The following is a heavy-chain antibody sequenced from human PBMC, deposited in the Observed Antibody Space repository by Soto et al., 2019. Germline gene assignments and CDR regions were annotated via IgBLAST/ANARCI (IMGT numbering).Heavy chain of an antibody. CDR3: ARDVPVAGTEYYFDY. CDR2: ISAYNGNT. CDR1: AYTYTIYG. Sequence: GASVKVCCKASAYTYTIYGIMWVRQAPGQGLEWMGWISAYNGNTNYAQKLQGRVTMTTDTSTSTAYMELRSLRSDDTAVYYCARDVPVAGTEYYFDYWGQGTLVTVSS. V-gene: IGHV1-18*01. D-gene: IGHD6-19*01. J-gene: IGHJ4*02.